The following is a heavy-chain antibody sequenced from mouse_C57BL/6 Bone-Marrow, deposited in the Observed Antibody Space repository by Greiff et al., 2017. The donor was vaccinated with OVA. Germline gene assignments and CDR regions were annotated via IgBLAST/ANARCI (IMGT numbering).Heavy chain of an antibody. CDR3: ARGLLLGLIAY. D-gene: IGHD4-1*01. Sequence: VQLQQSGPELVKPGASVKISCKASGYAFSSSWMNWVKQRPGKGLEWIGRIYPGDGDTNYNGKFKGKATLTADKSSSTAYMQLSSLTSEDSAVYFGARGLLLGLIAYWGQGTLVTVSA. CDR1: GYAFSSSW. V-gene: IGHV1-82*01. J-gene: IGHJ3*01. CDR2: IYPGDGDT.